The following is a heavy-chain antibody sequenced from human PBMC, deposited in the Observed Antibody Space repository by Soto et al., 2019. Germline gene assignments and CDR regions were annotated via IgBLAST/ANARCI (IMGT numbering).Heavy chain of an antibody. V-gene: IGHV3-7*01. CDR1: GFTFSNYW. Sequence: EVQLVESGGGLVQPGGSLRLSCAASGFTFSNYWMSWVRQAPGKGLEWVANIKQDGTEKNYVDSVRGRFTSSRDNAKNSLDLQMNSLTAEDTAVYYCASVAIWGQGTLVTGSS. CDR2: IKQDGTEK. J-gene: IGHJ4*02. D-gene: IGHD5-12*01. CDR3: ASVAI.